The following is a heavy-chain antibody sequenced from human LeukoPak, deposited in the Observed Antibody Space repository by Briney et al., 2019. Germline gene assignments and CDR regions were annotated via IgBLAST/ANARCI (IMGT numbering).Heavy chain of an antibody. CDR3: ARVEGYYGSGSYYVRGYYYYMDV. J-gene: IGHJ6*03. D-gene: IGHD3-10*01. CDR1: GGSISSYY. CDR2: IYYSGST. V-gene: IGHV4-59*01. Sequence: SSETLSLTCTVSGGSISSYYWSWIRQPPGKGLEWIGYIYYSGSTNYNPSLKSRVTISVDTSKNQFSLKLSSVTAADTAVYYCARVEGYYGSGSYYVRGYYYYMDVWGKGTTVTISS.